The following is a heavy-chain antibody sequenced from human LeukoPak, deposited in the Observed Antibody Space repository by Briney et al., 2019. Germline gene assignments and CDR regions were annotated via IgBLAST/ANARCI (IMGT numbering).Heavy chain of an antibody. Sequence: SETLSLTCTVSGGSINSYYWNWIRQPPGKGLEWIGYIYYSGSTNYNPSLRSRVTISLDTSKKQFSLKLSSVTAADTAIYYCARQGERPGISAYWGQGTLVTVSS. V-gene: IGHV4-59*01. CDR3: ARQGERPGISAY. CDR2: IYYSGST. J-gene: IGHJ4*02. CDR1: GGSINSYY. D-gene: IGHD1-26*01.